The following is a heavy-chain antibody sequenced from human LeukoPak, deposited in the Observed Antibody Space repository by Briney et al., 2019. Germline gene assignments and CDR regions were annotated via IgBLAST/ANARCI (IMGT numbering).Heavy chain of an antibody. CDR3: ARADSWYYFDY. CDR1: GLTVRSNY. CDR2: IYDSGST. J-gene: IGHJ4*02. V-gene: IGHV3-53*01. D-gene: IGHD6-13*01. Sequence: GGSLRLSCAASGLTVRSNYMSWVRQAPGKGLEWVSVIYDSGSTYYADSVKGRFTISRDNSKNTLYLQMNSLRVEDTAVYYCARADSWYYFDYWGQGTVVTVSS.